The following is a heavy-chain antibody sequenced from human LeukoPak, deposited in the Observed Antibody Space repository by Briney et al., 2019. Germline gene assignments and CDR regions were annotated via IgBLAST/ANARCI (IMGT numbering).Heavy chain of an antibody. CDR2: IYHSGST. CDR1: GGSISSSNW. D-gene: IGHD2-21*01. V-gene: IGHV4-4*02. CDR3: ARGEFRDYYGMDV. J-gene: IGHJ6*02. Sequence: SETLSLTCAVSGGSISSSNWWSWVRQPPGKGLEWIGEIYHSGSTNYNPSLKSRVTISVDKSKNQFSLKLSSVTAADTAVYYCARGEFRDYYGMDVWGQGTTVTVSS.